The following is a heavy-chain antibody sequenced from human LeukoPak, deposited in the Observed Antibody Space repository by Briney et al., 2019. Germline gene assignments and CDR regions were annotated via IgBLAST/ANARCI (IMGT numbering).Heavy chain of an antibody. V-gene: IGHV3-30*19. CDR2: ISFDGSEK. D-gene: IGHD2-2*01. CDR3: VRSQLQYCTTTSCYVFDS. J-gene: IGHJ4*02. CDR1: GFIFSSYG. Sequence: GGSLRLSCVTSGFIFSSYGFHWVRQAPGKGLDWVAVISFDGSEKYYADSAKGRFSISTDYSRNTLYLEMNILRADDTAVYYCVRSQLQYCTTTSCYVFDSWGQGTLVTVSS.